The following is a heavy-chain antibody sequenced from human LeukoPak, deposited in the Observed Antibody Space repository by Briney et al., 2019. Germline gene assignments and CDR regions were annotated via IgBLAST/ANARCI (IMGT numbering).Heavy chain of an antibody. CDR1: GYTFTSYD. Sequence: ASVKVSCKASGYTFTSYDINWVRQAPGQGLEWMGIINPSGGSTSYAQKFQGRVTMTRDMSTSTVYMELSSLRSEDTAVYYCASTNGEKYMVRGWEPGTYYMDVWGKGTTVTVSS. V-gene: IGHV1-46*01. J-gene: IGHJ6*03. CDR2: INPSGGST. D-gene: IGHD3-10*01. CDR3: ASTNGEKYMVRGWEPGTYYMDV.